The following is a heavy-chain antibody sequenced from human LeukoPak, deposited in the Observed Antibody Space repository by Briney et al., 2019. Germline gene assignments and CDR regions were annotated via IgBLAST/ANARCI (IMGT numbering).Heavy chain of an antibody. CDR3: AKGGGASVSSYCTSITCRRFDP. Sequence: SGGSLRLSCAASGFTFSNYATSWVRQAPGKGLEWVSSISASGGSTYFADSVRGRFSISRDNSKDTLYLQMNSLRAEDRAIYSCAKGGGASVSSYCTSITCRRFDPWGQGTLVTVSS. J-gene: IGHJ5*02. D-gene: IGHD2-2*01. V-gene: IGHV3-23*01. CDR1: GFTFSNYA. CDR2: ISASGGST.